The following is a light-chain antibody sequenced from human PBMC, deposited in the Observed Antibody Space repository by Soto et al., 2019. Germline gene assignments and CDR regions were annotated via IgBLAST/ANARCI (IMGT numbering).Light chain of an antibody. J-gene: IGKJ5*01. CDR2: AAS. CDR3: QQYNSAPIT. CDR1: RVISNY. V-gene: IGKV1-27*01. Sequence: DIPMTQSPSSLSASVGDRVTITCRARRVISNYLAWYQQKPGKVPKLLIYAASTLQSGVPSRFSGSGSGTDFTLTISTLQPEDVATYYCQQYNSAPITFGQGTRLEIK.